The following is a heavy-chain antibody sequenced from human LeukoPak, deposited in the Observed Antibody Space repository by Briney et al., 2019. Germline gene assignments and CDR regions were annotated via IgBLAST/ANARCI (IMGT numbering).Heavy chain of an antibody. Sequence: GGSLRLSCAASGFTFSSYSMNWVRQAPGKGLEWASSISSSSSYIYYADSVKGRFTISRDNAKNSLYLQMNSLRAEDTAVYYCARGAAAATDYWGQGTLVTVSS. CDR2: ISSSSSYI. J-gene: IGHJ4*02. CDR3: ARGAAAATDY. V-gene: IGHV3-21*01. CDR1: GFTFSSYS. D-gene: IGHD6-13*01.